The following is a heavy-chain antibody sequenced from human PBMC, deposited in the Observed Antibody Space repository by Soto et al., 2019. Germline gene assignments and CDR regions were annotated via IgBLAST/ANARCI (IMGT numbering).Heavy chain of an antibody. V-gene: IGHV3-7*01. CDR1: GFTFSSYW. CDR3: ARGRASYYYYYYMDV. CDR2: IKQDGSEK. Sequence: PGGSLRLSCAASGFTFSSYWMSWVRQAPGKGLEWVANIKQDGSEKYYVDSVKGRFTISRDNAKNSLYLQMNSLRAEDTAVYYCARGRASYYYYYYMDVWGKGTTLTVSS. J-gene: IGHJ6*03.